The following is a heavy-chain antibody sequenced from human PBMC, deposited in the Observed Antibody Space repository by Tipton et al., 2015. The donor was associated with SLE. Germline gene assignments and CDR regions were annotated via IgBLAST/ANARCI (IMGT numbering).Heavy chain of an antibody. V-gene: IGHV4-61*02. CDR2: IYTSGST. CDR1: GGSISSGNYY. J-gene: IGHJ4*02. Sequence: TLSLTCTVSGGSISSGNYYWSWIRQPAGKGLEWIGRIYTSGSTNYNPSLKSRVTISVDTSKNQFSLRLSSVTAADTAMYYCARKHCGGVSYEEVSFDYWGQGTLVTVSS. D-gene: IGHD2-21*01. CDR3: ARKHCGGVSYEEVSFDY.